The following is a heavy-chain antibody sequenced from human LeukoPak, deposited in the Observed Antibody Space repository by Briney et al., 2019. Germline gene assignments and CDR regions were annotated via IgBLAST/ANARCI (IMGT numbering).Heavy chain of an antibody. CDR2: INHSGST. CDR3: ARALSPYYYDSSGYLIDY. D-gene: IGHD3-22*01. V-gene: IGHV4-34*01. CDR1: GGSLSGYY. J-gene: IGHJ4*02. Sequence: SETLSLTCAVYGGSLSGYYWSWIRQPPGKGLEWIGEINHSGSTNYNPSLKSRVTISVDTSKNQFSLKLSSVTAADTAVYYCARALSPYYYDSSGYLIDYWGQGTLVTVSS.